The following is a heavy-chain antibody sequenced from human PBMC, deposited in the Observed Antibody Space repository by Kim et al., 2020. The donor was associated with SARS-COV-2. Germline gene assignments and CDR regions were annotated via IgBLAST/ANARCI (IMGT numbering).Heavy chain of an antibody. J-gene: IGHJ4*02. CDR3: AKDKGYCSSTSCSQSPHFDY. CDR1: GFSFINYA. D-gene: IGHD2-2*01. CDR2: ISTSGVTT. V-gene: IGHV3-23*01. Sequence: GGSLRHSCVASGFSFINYAMSWVRQTPGKGLEWVSGISTSGVTTYYADSVKGRFIISRDNSKNTLYVQMDSLRAEDTAIYYCAKDKGYCSSTSCSQSPHFDYWGQGILVTVSS.